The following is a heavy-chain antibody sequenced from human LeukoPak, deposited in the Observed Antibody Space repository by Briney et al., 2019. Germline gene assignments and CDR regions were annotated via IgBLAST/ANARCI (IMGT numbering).Heavy chain of an antibody. J-gene: IGHJ6*03. CDR1: GGSISSFY. V-gene: IGHV4-4*07. CDR3: ARDYSDRSPYYSYYYMDV. CDR2: IYTSGST. Sequence: SETLSLTCTVSGGSISSFYCSWIRQPAGKGLEWIGRIYTSGSTKYNPSLKSRVTMSVDTSKNQFSLKLSSVTAADTAVYYCARDYSDRSPYYSYYYMDVWGKGTTVTVSS. D-gene: IGHD2-15*01.